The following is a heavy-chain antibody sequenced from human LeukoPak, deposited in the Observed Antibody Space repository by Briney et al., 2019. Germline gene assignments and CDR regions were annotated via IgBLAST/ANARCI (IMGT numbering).Heavy chain of an antibody. Sequence: PSQTLSLTCTVSGGSISSGGYYWSWIRQPPGKGLEWIGYIYHSGSTYYNPSLKSRVTISVDRSKNQFSLKLNSVTAADTAVYYCARGGALWTMANWGQETLVTVS. D-gene: IGHD4/OR15-4a*01. CDR1: GGSISSGGYY. CDR2: IYHSGST. J-gene: IGHJ4*02. V-gene: IGHV4-30-2*01. CDR3: ARGGALWTMAN.